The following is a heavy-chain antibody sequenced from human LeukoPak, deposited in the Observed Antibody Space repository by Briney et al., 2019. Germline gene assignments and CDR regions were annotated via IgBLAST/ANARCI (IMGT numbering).Heavy chain of an antibody. CDR2: ISGSGGST. CDR1: GFTFSSYA. D-gene: IGHD3-10*01. V-gene: IGHV3-23*01. J-gene: IGHJ4*02. CDR3: AKEEHYYGSGSYYSPENYFDY. Sequence: PGGSLRLSCAASGFTFSSYAMSWVRQAPGRGLEWVSAISGSGGSTYYADSVKGRFTISRDNSKNTLYLQMNSLRAEDTAVYYCAKEEHYYGSGSYYSPENYFDYWGQGTLVTVSS.